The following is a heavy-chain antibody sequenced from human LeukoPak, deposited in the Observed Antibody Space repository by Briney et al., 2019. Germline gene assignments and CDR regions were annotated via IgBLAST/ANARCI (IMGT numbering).Heavy chain of an antibody. Sequence: GGSLRLSCAASGFKFDDYAMYWVRQVPGRGLEWVSGISWNSGSIGFADSVKGRFTISRDNAKNALYLQMNSLRAEDTAMYYCAKDSPVATRWGQGTLVTVSS. V-gene: IGHV3-9*01. J-gene: IGHJ4*02. D-gene: IGHD1-26*01. CDR1: GFKFDDYA. CDR3: AKDSPVATR. CDR2: ISWNSGSI.